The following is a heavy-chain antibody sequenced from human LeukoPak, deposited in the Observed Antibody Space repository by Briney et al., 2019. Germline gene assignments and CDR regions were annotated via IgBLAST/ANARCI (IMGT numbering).Heavy chain of an antibody. D-gene: IGHD1-26*01. V-gene: IGHV3-23*01. CDR3: AKDYRGFDP. CDR1: GFSFSSYA. CDR2: ISAGGGST. J-gene: IGHJ5*02. Sequence: GGSLRLSCAASGFSFSSYAMSWVRQAPGKGLEWVSTISAGGGSTYYPDSVKGRFTISRDNSKNTLYLQMSSLRAEDTAVYYCAKDYRGFDPWGQGTLVTVSS.